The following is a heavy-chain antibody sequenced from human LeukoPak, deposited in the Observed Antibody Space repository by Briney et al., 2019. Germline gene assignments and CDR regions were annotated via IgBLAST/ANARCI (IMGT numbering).Heavy chain of an antibody. Sequence: KASETLSLTCTVSGGSISSYYWSWIRQPPGKGLEWIGYIYYSGSTNYNPSLKSRVTISVDTSKNQFSLKLSSVTAADTAVYYCARDQRAAAVDYWGQGTLVTVSS. CDR3: ARDQRAAAVDY. D-gene: IGHD6-13*01. V-gene: IGHV4-59*01. CDR2: IYYSGST. J-gene: IGHJ4*02. CDR1: GGSISSYY.